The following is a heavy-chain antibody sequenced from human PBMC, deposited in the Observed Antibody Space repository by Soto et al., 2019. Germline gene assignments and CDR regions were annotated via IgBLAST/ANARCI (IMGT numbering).Heavy chain of an antibody. Sequence: QVQLVQSGAAVKKPGSSVKVSCKASGGTFSSYAISWVRQAPGQGLEWMGGIIPIFGTANYAQKFQGRVTITADESTSTAYMEVSSLGSEDTAVYYCARVGLGYCSSTSCYPVFDYWGQGTLVTVSS. V-gene: IGHV1-69*01. J-gene: IGHJ4*02. D-gene: IGHD2-2*01. CDR1: GGTFSSYA. CDR3: ARVGLGYCSSTSCYPVFDY. CDR2: IIPIFGTA.